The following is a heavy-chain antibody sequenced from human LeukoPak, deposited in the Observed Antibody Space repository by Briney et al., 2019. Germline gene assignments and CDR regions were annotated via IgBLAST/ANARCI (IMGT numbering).Heavy chain of an antibody. V-gene: IGHV1-18*01. J-gene: IGHJ5*02. CDR3: ARAAESITIFGVALENWFDP. Sequence: ASVKVSCKASGYTFTSYGISWVRQAPGQGLEWMGWISAYNGNTNYAQKLQGRVTMTTDTSTSTAYMELRSLRSDDTAVYYCARAAESITIFGVALENWFDPWGQGTLVTVSS. CDR1: GYTFTSYG. CDR2: ISAYNGNT. D-gene: IGHD3-3*01.